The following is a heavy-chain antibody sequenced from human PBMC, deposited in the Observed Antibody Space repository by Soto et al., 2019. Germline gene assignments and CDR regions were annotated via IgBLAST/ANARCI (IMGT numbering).Heavy chain of an antibody. V-gene: IGHV3-48*03. Sequence: GGSLRLSCAASGFTFSSYEMNWVRQAPGKGLEWVSYISSSGSTIYYADSVKGRFTISRDNAKNSLYLQMNSLRAEDTAVYYCARILLYSNYGWFDHWGQGTLVTVSS. CDR2: ISSSGSTI. D-gene: IGHD4-4*01. CDR1: GFTFSSYE. CDR3: ARILLYSNYGWFDH. J-gene: IGHJ5*02.